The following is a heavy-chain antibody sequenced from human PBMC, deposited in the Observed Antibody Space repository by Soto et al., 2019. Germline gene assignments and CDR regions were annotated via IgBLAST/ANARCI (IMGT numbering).Heavy chain of an antibody. D-gene: IGHD2-21*02. Sequence: PSETLSLTCAVYSGSFSGYYWSWIRQPPGKGLEWIGEINHSGSTNYNPSLKSRVTILVEKSKNQFSLELSSVTAADTAVYYCARGGDWQFDYWGQGTLVTVSS. CDR2: INHSGST. CDR1: SGSFSGYY. CDR3: ARGGDWQFDY. J-gene: IGHJ4*02. V-gene: IGHV4-34*01.